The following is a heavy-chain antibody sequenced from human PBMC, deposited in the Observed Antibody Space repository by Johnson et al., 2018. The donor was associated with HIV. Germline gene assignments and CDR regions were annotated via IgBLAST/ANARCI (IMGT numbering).Heavy chain of an antibody. Sequence: QVQLVESGGGLVQPGRSLRLSCTASEFTFGDYTMSWVRQAPGKGLEWVAFIRYDGGNKYYADSMKGRFTISRDISKKTLYLPIDSLRPEDSGVYYCAKGEAQEGWIQLQAYAFDFWGQGTTVTVSS. V-gene: IGHV3-30*02. J-gene: IGHJ3*01. CDR1: EFTFGDYT. CDR3: AKGEAQEGWIQLQAYAFDF. D-gene: IGHD5-18*01. CDR2: IRYDGGNK.